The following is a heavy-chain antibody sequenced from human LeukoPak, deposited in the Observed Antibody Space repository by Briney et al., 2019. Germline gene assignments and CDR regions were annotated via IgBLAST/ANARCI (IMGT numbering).Heavy chain of an antibody. Sequence: GGSLRLSCAASGFIFNNDGLICGRQGPGKGLEWVSAISNDGGGTNYADFVKGRFTISRDNSKNTLFLQMNSLRAEDTALYYCAKGSSGYFVDLWGQGTLVTVSS. D-gene: IGHD3-22*01. CDR2: ISNDGGGT. J-gene: IGHJ5*02. V-gene: IGHV3-23*01. CDR1: GFIFNNDG. CDR3: AKGSSGYFVDL.